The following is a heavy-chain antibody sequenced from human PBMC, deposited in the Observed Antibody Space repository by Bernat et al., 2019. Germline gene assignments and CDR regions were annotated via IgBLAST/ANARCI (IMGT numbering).Heavy chain of an antibody. CDR2: IKEDGSEK. CDR3: ARDNYDTSPLDY. Sequence: EVQLVESGGGLLKPGGSLRLSCAGSGFIFSNAWMSWVRQAPGKGLEWVANIKEDGSEKYYVDSVKGRFTISRDNAKNSLYLQMNSLRAEDTAVYFCARDNYDTSPLDYWGQGTLVSVSS. CDR1: GFIFSNAW. D-gene: IGHD3-22*01. J-gene: IGHJ4*02. V-gene: IGHV3-7*01.